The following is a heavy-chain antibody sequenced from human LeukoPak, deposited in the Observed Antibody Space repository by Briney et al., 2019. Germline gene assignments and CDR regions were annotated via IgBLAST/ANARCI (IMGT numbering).Heavy chain of an antibody. J-gene: IGHJ4*02. V-gene: IGHV1-8*01. CDR2: MNTNSGNT. Sequence: GASVQVSCNDSGYTFASYDINRVRQATGQGPEPMGWMNTNSGNTDYAQKFQGRVTMTKNNSISTAYVELTSLRSEETTVHSCARDTRNCASWGQGALVTVTS. CDR3: ARDTRNCAS. D-gene: IGHD2-2*01. CDR1: GYTFASYD.